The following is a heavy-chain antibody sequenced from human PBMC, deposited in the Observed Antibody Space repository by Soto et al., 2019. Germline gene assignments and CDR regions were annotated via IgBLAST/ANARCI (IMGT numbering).Heavy chain of an antibody. CDR3: ASYYYDSSGTVY. V-gene: IGHV4-39*01. J-gene: IGHJ4*02. CDR2: IYYSGST. D-gene: IGHD3-22*01. CDR1: GGSITSSSYY. Sequence: SETLSLTCTVSGGSITSSSYYCGWIRQPPGKGLEWIGSIYYSGSTYYNPSLKSRVTISVDTSKNQFSLKLSSVTAADTAVYYCASYYYDSSGTVYWGQGTLVTVSS.